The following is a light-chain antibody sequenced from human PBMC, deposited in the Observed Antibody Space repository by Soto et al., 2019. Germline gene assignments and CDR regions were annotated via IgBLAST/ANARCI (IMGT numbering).Light chain of an antibody. Sequence: EIVLTQSPGTLSLSPGERATLSCRASQSVKSNYLAWYQQKPGQAPRLLIYGASSRATGIPDRFSGSESGTDFTLIISRLEPEDFAVYYCQQLGTFGQGTKVEIK. CDR3: QQLGT. CDR1: QSVKSNY. V-gene: IGKV3-20*01. J-gene: IGKJ1*01. CDR2: GAS.